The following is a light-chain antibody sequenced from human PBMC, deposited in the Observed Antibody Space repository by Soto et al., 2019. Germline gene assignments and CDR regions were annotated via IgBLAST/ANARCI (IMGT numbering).Light chain of an antibody. Sequence: QSVLTQPPSVSEAPRQRVTISCSGSSSNIGNNAVNWYQQLPGKAPKLLIYYDDLLPSGVSDRFSGSKSGTSASLAISGLQSEDEADYYCAAWDDGLNGYVFGTGTKVTV. J-gene: IGLJ1*01. V-gene: IGLV1-36*01. CDR3: AAWDDGLNGYV. CDR1: SSNIGNNA. CDR2: YDD.